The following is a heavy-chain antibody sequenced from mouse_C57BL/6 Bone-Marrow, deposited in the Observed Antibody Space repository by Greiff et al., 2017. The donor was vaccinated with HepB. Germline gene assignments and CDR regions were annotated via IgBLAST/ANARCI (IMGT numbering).Heavy chain of an antibody. CDR1: GYTFTSYW. V-gene: IGHV1-69*01. Sequence: QVQLKQPGAELVMPGASVKLSCKASGYTFTSYWMHWVKQRPGQGLEWIGEIDPSDSYTNYNQKFKGKSTLTVDKSSSTAYMQLSSLTSEDSAVYYCAGGSSGWFAYWGQGTLVTVSA. D-gene: IGHD1-1*01. J-gene: IGHJ3*01. CDR3: AGGSSGWFAY. CDR2: IDPSDSYT.